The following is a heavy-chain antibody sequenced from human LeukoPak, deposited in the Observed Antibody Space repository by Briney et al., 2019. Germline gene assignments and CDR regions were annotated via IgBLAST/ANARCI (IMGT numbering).Heavy chain of an antibody. D-gene: IGHD3-3*01. CDR3: ARSDGGPYYDFWSGCYNNWFDP. CDR1: GGSFSGYY. Sequence: PSETLSLTCAVYGGSFSGYYWSWIRQPPGKGLEWIGEINHSGSTNYNPSLKSRVTISVDTSKNQFSLKLSSVTAADTAVYYCARSDGGPYYDFWSGCYNNWFDPWGQGTLVTVSS. J-gene: IGHJ5*02. CDR2: INHSGST. V-gene: IGHV4-34*01.